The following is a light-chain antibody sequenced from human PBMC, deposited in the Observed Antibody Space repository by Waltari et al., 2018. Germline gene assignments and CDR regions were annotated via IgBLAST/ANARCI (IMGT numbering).Light chain of an antibody. CDR3: SSYSGTNTRVI. J-gene: IGLJ2*01. CDR1: SSDGDESSI. CDR2: DAR. V-gene: IGLV2-14*03. Sequence: QSALTQPASVSGSPGQSVTISCTGVSSDGDESSILSWFRQHPGKAPKLILYDARNRASDISNRFSGYKSGNTASLTISRLQADDEADYFCSSYSGTNTRVIFGGGTKLTVL.